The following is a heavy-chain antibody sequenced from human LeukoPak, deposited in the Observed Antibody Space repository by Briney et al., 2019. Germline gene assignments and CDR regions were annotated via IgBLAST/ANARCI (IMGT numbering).Heavy chain of an antibody. Sequence: PGGSLRLSCAASGFTFSSYWMHWVRQAPGKGLEWVSFISTSSTTIYYADSVKGRFTISRDNAKNSLYLQMSSLRDEDTAVYYCARGPGRGYGYYFDYWGQGTLVTVSS. V-gene: IGHV3-48*02. CDR3: ARGPGRGYGYYFDY. J-gene: IGHJ4*02. CDR2: ISTSSTTI. CDR1: GFTFSSYW. D-gene: IGHD5-18*01.